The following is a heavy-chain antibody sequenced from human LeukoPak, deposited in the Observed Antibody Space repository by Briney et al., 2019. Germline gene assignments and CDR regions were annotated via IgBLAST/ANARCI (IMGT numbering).Heavy chain of an antibody. D-gene: IGHD6-13*01. J-gene: IGHJ1*01. CDR2: ISPTGDHK. CDR1: GFTFSIYE. Sequence: GGSLRLSCAASGFTFSIYEMNWVRQAPGKGLEWVSYISPTGDHKDFTDSVKGRFTISRDNAKKSLYLQMNSLRAGDTAVYYCARVGDSSWYLAVPEYFQHWGQGTLVTVSS. V-gene: IGHV3-48*03. CDR3: ARVGDSSWYLAVPEYFQH.